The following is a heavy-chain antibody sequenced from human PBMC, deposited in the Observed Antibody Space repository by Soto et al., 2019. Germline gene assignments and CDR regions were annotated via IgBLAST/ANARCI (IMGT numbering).Heavy chain of an antibody. CDR1: GDSISSSTYH. D-gene: IGHD5-18*01. CDR2: IYYSGST. J-gene: IGHJ4*02. CDR3: ARHSGDSYGWVSS. Sequence: PSETLSLTCTVSGDSISSSTYHWGWIRQPPGKGLEWIGSIYYSGSTYYNPSLKSRVTISVDMSKNQFSLNLSSVTAADTAVYYCARHSGDSYGWVSSWGQGTLVTVSS. V-gene: IGHV4-39*01.